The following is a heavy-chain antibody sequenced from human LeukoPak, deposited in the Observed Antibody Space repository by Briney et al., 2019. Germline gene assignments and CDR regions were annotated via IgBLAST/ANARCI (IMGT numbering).Heavy chain of an antibody. CDR3: ARDPYRFAFDI. D-gene: IGHD1-26*01. CDR2: INVDGTAE. Sequence: GGSLRLSCAASGFSFSTIYMSWVRQTPGQGLEWVANINVDGTAEYYVDSVKGRFTISRDNANNSLYLQMNSLRAVDTAVYYCARDPYRFAFDIWGQGTVVLVSS. J-gene: IGHJ3*02. V-gene: IGHV3-7*03. CDR1: GFSFSTIY.